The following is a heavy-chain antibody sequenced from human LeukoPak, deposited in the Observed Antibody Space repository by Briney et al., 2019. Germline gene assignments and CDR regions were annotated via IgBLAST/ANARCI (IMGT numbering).Heavy chain of an antibody. CDR3: ARGRYCTNGVCPYYFDY. Sequence: ASVKVSCKASGYTFTGYYMHWVRQAPGQGLGWMGWINPNSGGTNYAQKFRGRVTMTRDTSISTAYMELSRLRSEDTAVYYCARGRYCTNGVCPYYFDYWGQGTLVTVSS. J-gene: IGHJ4*02. CDR1: GYTFTGYY. D-gene: IGHD2-8*01. CDR2: INPNSGGT. V-gene: IGHV1-2*02.